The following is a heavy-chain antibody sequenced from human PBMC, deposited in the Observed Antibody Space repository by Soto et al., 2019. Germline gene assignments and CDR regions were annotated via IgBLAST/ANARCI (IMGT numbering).Heavy chain of an antibody. CDR1: GFTFSSYS. D-gene: IGHD3-22*01. CDR3: ARDRLAYDSSGPNWFDP. Sequence: GGSLRLSCAASGFTFSSYSMNWVRQAPGKGLEWVSSISSSSSYIYYADSVKGRFTISRDNAKNSLYLQMNSLRAEDTAVYYCARDRLAYDSSGPNWFDPWGQGTLVTVSS. CDR2: ISSSSSYI. V-gene: IGHV3-21*01. J-gene: IGHJ5*02.